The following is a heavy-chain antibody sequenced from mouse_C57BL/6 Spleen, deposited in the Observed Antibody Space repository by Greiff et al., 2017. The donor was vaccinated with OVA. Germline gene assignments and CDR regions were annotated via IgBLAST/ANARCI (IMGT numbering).Heavy chain of an antibody. CDR1: GYTFTSYW. J-gene: IGHJ4*01. V-gene: IGHV1-52*01. D-gene: IGHD1-1*01. CDR3: ASGVAPDDYAMDY. CDR2: IDPSDSET. Sequence: VKLQQPGAELVRPGSSVKLSCKASGYTFTSYWMHWVKQRPIQGLEWIGNIDPSDSETHYNQKFKDKATLTVDKSSSTAYMQLSSLTSEDSAVYYCASGVAPDDYAMDYWGQGTSVTVSS.